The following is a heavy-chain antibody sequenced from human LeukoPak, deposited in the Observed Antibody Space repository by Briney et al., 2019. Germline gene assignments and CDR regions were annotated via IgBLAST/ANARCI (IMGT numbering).Heavy chain of an antibody. D-gene: IGHD3-3*01. Sequence: GGSLRLSCAASGFXFSSYWMHWVRQAPGKGQVWVSRINSDESSTNYADSVKGRFTISRDNAKNTLYLQMNSLRAEDTGVYYCTREYENGFDYWGQGTLVTVSS. CDR1: GFXFSSYW. CDR3: TREYENGFDY. CDR2: INSDESST. V-gene: IGHV3-74*01. J-gene: IGHJ4*02.